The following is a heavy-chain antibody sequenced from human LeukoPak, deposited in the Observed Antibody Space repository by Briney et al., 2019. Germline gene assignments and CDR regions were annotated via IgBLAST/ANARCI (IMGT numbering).Heavy chain of an antibody. V-gene: IGHV4-59*01. CDR2: IYYSGST. CDR1: GGSISSYY. J-gene: IGHJ5*02. CDR3: ASYGSGSYYDNWFDP. Sequence: PSETLSLTCTVSGGSISSYYWSWIRQPPGRGLEWIGYIYYSGSTNYNPSLKSRVTISVDTSKNQFSLKLSSVTAADTAVYYCASYGSGSYYDNWFDPWGQGTLVTVSS. D-gene: IGHD3-10*01.